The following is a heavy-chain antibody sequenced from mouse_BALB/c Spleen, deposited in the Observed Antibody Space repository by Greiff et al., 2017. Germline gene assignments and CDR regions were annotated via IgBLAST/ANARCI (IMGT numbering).Heavy chain of an antibody. D-gene: IGHD2-1*01. CDR1: GYTFTSYW. V-gene: IGHV1S81*02. Sequence: QVQLQQPGAELVKPGASVKLSCKASGYTFTSYWMHWVKQRPGQGLEWIGEINPSNGRTNYNEKFKSKATLTVDKSSSTAYMQLSSLTSEDSAVYYCARGNYDFYAMDYWGQGTSVTVSS. J-gene: IGHJ4*01. CDR3: ARGNYDFYAMDY. CDR2: INPSNGRT.